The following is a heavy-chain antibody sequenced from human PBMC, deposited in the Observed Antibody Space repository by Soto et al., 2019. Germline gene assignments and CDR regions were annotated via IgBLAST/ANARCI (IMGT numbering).Heavy chain of an antibody. V-gene: IGHV1-18*01. CDR2: ISAYNGNT. J-gene: IGHJ4*02. CDR3: ARDKGDGSGSYYGY. D-gene: IGHD3-10*01. CDR1: GYTFTSYG. Sequence: QVQLVQSGAEVKKPGASVKVSCKASGYTFTSYGISWVRQAPGQGLEGMGWISAYNGNTNYAQKLQGRVTRTTDTXXSTADMELRSLRSDDTAVYYCARDKGDGSGSYYGYWGQGTLVTVSS.